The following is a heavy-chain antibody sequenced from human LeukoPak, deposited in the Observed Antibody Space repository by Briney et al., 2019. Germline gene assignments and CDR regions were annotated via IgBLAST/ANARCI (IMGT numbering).Heavy chain of an antibody. Sequence: GASLRLSCAASGFTFSSYAMCWARQAPGKGLQWVSSITSSGDNTYYADSVNGRFTISRDNTKNTLHLQVNSLRAEGTAVYYCVRGSRGNYDTWGQGTLVTVSS. V-gene: IGHV3-23*01. CDR3: VRGSRGNYDT. J-gene: IGHJ5*02. D-gene: IGHD3-22*01. CDR2: ITSSGDNT. CDR1: GFTFSSYA.